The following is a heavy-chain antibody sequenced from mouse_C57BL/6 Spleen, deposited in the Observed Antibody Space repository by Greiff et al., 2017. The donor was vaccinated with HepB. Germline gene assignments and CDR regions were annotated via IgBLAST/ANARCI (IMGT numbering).Heavy chain of an antibody. CDR2: INPSSGYT. Sequence: VQLQQSGAELAKPGASVKLSCKASGYTFTSYWMHWVKQRPGQGLEWIGYINPSSGYTKYNQKFKDKATLTADKSSSTAYMQLSSRTYEVAAVYYCASSGDYAVSAWFAYLGQGTLVTVSA. V-gene: IGHV1-7*01. D-gene: IGHD2-4*01. CDR1: GYTFTSYW. CDR3: ASSGDYAVSAWFAY. J-gene: IGHJ3*01.